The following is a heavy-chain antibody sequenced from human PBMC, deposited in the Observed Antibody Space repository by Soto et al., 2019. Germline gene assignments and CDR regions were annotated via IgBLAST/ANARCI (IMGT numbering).Heavy chain of an antibody. CDR2: ISGSGGST. J-gene: IGHJ4*02. V-gene: IGHV3-23*01. Sequence: EVQLLESGGGLVQPGGSLRLSCAASGFTFSSYAMSWVRQAPGKWLEWVSAISGSGGSTYYADSVKGRFTISRDNSKNTLYLQMNSLRAEDTAVYYCAKDLGQQLRTLYFDYWGQGTLVTVSS. D-gene: IGHD6-13*01. CDR3: AKDLGQQLRTLYFDY. CDR1: GFTFSSYA.